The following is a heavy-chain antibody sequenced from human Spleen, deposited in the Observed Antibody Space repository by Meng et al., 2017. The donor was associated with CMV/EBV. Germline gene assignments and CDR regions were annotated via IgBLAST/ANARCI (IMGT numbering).Heavy chain of an antibody. CDR1: GFTISSYA. V-gene: IGHV3-30*04. D-gene: IGHD1-1*01. CDR3: ASTTGY. CDR2: ISHDGSNK. Sequence: GGSLRLSCAASGFTISSYAMHWVRQAPGKGLEWVAVISHDGSNKYYADSVRGRFTISRDNAKNSLYLQMNSLRAEDTAVYYCASTTGYWGQGTLVTVSS. J-gene: IGHJ4*02.